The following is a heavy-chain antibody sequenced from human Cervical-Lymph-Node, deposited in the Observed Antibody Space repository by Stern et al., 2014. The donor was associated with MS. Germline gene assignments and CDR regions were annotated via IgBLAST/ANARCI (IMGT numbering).Heavy chain of an antibody. V-gene: IGHV1-69*01. CDR3: ARGASSWYSDY. CDR2: IIPMTEIA. J-gene: IGHJ4*02. Sequence: QVQLGQSGAEVKKPGSSVKVSCKSSGDTFSSDAISWVRQAPGQGLEWMGGIIPMTEIANYAQKFQGRVTITADESTRTAYMDLRSLRSDDTAVYYCARGASSWYSDYWGQGTLVTVSS. D-gene: IGHD6-13*01. CDR1: GDTFSSDA.